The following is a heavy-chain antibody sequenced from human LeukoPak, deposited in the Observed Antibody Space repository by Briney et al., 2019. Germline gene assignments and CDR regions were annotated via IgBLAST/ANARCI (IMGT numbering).Heavy chain of an antibody. Sequence: GGSLRLSCAASGFTFTTYWMSWVRQVPGKGLEWVANINQDGSQTYYLDSVRGRFTISRDNAKQSLFLQMNSLRAGDTAVYYCANYIRNVHYYMDVWGKGPRSSSP. CDR3: ANYIRNVHYYMDV. CDR2: INQDGSQT. D-gene: IGHD1-1*01. CDR1: GFTFTTYW. V-gene: IGHV3-7*01. J-gene: IGHJ6*03.